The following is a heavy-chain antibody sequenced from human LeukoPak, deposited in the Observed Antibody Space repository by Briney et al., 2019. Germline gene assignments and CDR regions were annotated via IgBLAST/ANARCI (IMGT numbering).Heavy chain of an antibody. Sequence: GGSLRLSCAASGFTVSSNYMSWVRQAPGKGLEWVSVIYSGGSTYYADPVKGRFTISRGNSKNTLFLQMNSLRAEDTAVYYCAKDKGWELRYCDYWGQGTLVTVSS. CDR3: AKDKGWELRYCDY. CDR2: IYSGGST. CDR1: GFTVSSNY. D-gene: IGHD4-23*01. J-gene: IGHJ4*02. V-gene: IGHV3-66*01.